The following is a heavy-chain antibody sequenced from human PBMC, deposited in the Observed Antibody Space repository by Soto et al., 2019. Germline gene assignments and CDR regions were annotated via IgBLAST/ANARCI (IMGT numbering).Heavy chain of an antibody. CDR1: GYTFTIYG. V-gene: IGHV1-18*01. CDR3: ARGGVSGFQIYYFDY. CDR2: ISAYNGNT. J-gene: IGHJ4*02. Sequence: ASVKVSCKASGYTFTIYGISWVRQAPGQGLEWMGWISAYNGNTNYAQKLQGRVTMTTDTSTSTAYMELRSLRSDDTAVYYCARGGVSGFQIYYFDYWGQGTLVTVSS. D-gene: IGHD6-19*01.